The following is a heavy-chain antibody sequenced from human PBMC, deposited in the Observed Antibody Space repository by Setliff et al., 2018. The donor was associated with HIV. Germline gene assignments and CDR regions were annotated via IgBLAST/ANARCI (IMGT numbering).Heavy chain of an antibody. CDR2: VNLPNTL. CDR1: GGSLNDYS. V-gene: IGHV4-34*01. J-gene: IGHJ4*02. CDR3: ARAIVKTGYHTKSRVFDY. D-gene: IGHD3-9*01. Sequence: SETLSLTCAVYGGSLNDYSWNWIRQSPGKGLEWIGEVNLPNTLNYNPSLESRITISVDTSKKQFSLDLSSVTAADTAVYFCARAIVKTGYHTKSRVFDYWGQGTLVTVSS.